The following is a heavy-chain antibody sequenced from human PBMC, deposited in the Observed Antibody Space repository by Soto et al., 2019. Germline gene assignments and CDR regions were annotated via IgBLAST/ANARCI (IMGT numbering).Heavy chain of an antibody. CDR2: IIPIFGTA. Sequence: GASVKVSCKASGGTFSSYAISWVRQAPGQGLEWMGGIIPIFGTANYAQKFQGRVTITADESTSTAYMELSSLRSEDTAVYYCARGEVYGDYYYYGMDVWGQGTTVTVS. CDR3: ARGEVYGDYYYYGMDV. J-gene: IGHJ6*02. D-gene: IGHD4-17*01. V-gene: IGHV1-69*13. CDR1: GGTFSSYA.